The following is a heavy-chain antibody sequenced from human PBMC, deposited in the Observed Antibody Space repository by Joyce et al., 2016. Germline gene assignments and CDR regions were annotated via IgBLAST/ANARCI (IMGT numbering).Heavy chain of an antibody. CDR1: GFTFNTYS. CDR3: ARATSCYFYYYMDV. Sequence: EVQLVESGGGLVEPGGSLRLSCAAAGFTFNTYSMNWVRQAPGKVLGWFSYTSLSRNTIYNLDSVKGLFTSSRDNAKNSLYLQMNSLRAEDTAVYFCARATSCYFYYYMDVWGKGTTVTVSS. V-gene: IGHV3-48*01. J-gene: IGHJ6*03. CDR2: TSLSRNTI.